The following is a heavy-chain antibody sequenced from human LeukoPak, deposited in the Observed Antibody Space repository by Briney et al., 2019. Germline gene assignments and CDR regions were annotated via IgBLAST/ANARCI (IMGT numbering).Heavy chain of an antibody. Sequence: PSETLSLTCTVSGGSISSYYWSWIRQPPGKGLEWIGYIYYSGSTNYNPSLKSRVTISVDTSKNQFSLKLSSVTAADTAVYYCARDLGAVGLDYWGQGTLVTVSS. CDR1: GGSISSYY. V-gene: IGHV4-59*01. CDR2: IYYSGST. J-gene: IGHJ4*02. CDR3: ARDLGAVGLDY. D-gene: IGHD1-26*01.